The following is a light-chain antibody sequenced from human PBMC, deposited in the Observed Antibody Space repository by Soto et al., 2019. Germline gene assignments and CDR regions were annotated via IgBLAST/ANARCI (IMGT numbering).Light chain of an antibody. CDR3: QHYGYPQWT. J-gene: IGKJ1*01. V-gene: IGKV3-20*01. CDR1: QSVGSSY. Sequence: EIVLTQSPGTLSLSPGERATLSCRASQSVGSSYLAWYQQKPGQAPRLLIYGASSRATGIPDRFSGSGSGTDFTLTISRLEPEDFAVYYCQHYGYPQWTFGQGTKVDIK. CDR2: GAS.